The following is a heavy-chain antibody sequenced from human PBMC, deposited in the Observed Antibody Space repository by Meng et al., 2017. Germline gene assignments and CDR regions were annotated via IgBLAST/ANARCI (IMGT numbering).Heavy chain of an antibody. D-gene: IGHD3-10*01. Sequence: VLLVQYGFALNEPGASVKVSCKASGYPFTSYAMNWVLQAPGQGLEWMGWINTNTGNPTYAQGFTGRFVFSLDTSVSTAYLQISSLKAEDTAVYYCARDAGITMARGVIIGYWGQGTLVTVSS. CDR2: INTNTGNP. CDR1: GYPFTSYA. J-gene: IGHJ4*02. V-gene: IGHV7-4-1*02. CDR3: ARDAGITMARGVIIGY.